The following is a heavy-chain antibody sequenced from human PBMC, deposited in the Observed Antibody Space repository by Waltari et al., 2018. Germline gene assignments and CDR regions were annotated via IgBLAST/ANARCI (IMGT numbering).Heavy chain of an antibody. Sequence: QVQLVQSGAEVKKPGASVNVSCKTSGYAFPSYYMHWVRQAPGQGLEWMGWIHPNSGGANYAQKYQGRITMTRDTSISTVYMELSRLISNDTAVYYCARSYQSGSYSDYWGQGTPVTVSS. CDR3: ARSYQSGSYSDY. CDR2: IHPNSGGA. D-gene: IGHD1-26*01. J-gene: IGHJ4*02. V-gene: IGHV1-2*02. CDR1: GYAFPSYY.